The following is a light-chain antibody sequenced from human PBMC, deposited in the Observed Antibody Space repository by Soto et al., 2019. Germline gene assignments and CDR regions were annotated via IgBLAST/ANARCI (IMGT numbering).Light chain of an antibody. J-gene: IGKJ1*01. V-gene: IGKV3-20*01. CDR2: GTS. CDR3: QQYGSSSWT. Sequence: EIVLTQSPGTLSLSPGERATLSCRASQSVSSSYLAWYQQKPGQAPRLLIYGTSSTATAIPDRFSGSGSGTDFTLTISRLEPEDFAVYYCQQYGSSSWTVGQGTKVEIK. CDR1: QSVSSSY.